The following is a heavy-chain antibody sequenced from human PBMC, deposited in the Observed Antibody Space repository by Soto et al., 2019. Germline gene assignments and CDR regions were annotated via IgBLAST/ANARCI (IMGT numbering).Heavy chain of an antibody. CDR1: GFTFSSYA. D-gene: IGHD6-13*01. J-gene: IGHJ4*02. CDR3: VKGQGSRWLFDY. Sequence: GGSLRLSCAASGFTFSSYAMSWVRQAPGKGLEWVSAISGSGGSTYYADSVKGRFTISRDNSKNTLYLQMNSLRAEDTAVYYCVKGQGSRWLFDYSGQGTLVTVSS. CDR2: ISGSGGST. V-gene: IGHV3-23*01.